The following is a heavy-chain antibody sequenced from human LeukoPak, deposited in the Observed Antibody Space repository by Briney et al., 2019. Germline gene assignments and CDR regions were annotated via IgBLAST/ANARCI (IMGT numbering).Heavy chain of an antibody. Sequence: GASVKVSCKASGYTFTSYGISWVRQAPGQGLEWMGWISAYNGNTNYAQKLQGRVTMTTDTSTSTAYMELRSLRSDDTAVYYCARVFRVTAYYPIDYWGQGTLVTVSS. J-gene: IGHJ4*02. D-gene: IGHD3-9*01. V-gene: IGHV1-18*01. CDR3: ARVFRVTAYYPIDY. CDR2: ISAYNGNT. CDR1: GYTFTSYG.